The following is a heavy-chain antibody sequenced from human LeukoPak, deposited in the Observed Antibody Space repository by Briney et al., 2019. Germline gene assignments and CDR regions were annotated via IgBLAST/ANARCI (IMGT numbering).Heavy chain of an antibody. V-gene: IGHV7-4-1*02. D-gene: IGHD2-15*01. CDR1: GYTFTRYA. CDR2: INTNTGNP. Sequence: ASVKVSCKASGYTFTRYAMNWVRQAPGQGLEWMGWINTNTGNPTNAQGFTGRFVFSLDTSVSTAYLQISSLKAEDTAVYYCARGPHGCSGAYCYVGYWGQGTLVTVSS. J-gene: IGHJ4*02. CDR3: ARGPHGCSGAYCYVGY.